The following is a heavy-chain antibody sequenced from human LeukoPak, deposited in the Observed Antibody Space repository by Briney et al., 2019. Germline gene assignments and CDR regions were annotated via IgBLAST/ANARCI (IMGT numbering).Heavy chain of an antibody. D-gene: IGHD3-9*01. CDR1: GGSISSYY. J-gene: IGHJ4*02. V-gene: IGHV4-59*01. CDR3: ARDAPSDYDILTGYGEFDY. Sequence: SETLSLTCTVSGGSISSYYWSWIRQPPGKGLEWIGYIYYSGSTNYNPSLKSRVTISVDTSKNQFSLKLSSVTAADTAVYYCARDAPSDYDILTGYGEFDYWGQGTLVTVSS. CDR2: IYYSGST.